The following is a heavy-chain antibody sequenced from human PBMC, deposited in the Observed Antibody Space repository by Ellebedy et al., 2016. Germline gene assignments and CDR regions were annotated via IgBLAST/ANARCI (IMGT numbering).Heavy chain of an antibody. D-gene: IGHD4-23*01. CDR3: ATLGGWGYGGNSGWGPRDFQH. V-gene: IGHV4-34*01. J-gene: IGHJ1*01. Sequence: SETLSLXXAVYGGSFSGYYWGWIRQPPGKGLEWIGNIYYSGSTYYSPSLKSRVTISVDTSKNQFSLKLSSVTAADTAVYYCATLGGWGYGGNSGWGPRDFQHWGQGTLVTVSS. CDR1: GGSFSGYY. CDR2: IYYSGST.